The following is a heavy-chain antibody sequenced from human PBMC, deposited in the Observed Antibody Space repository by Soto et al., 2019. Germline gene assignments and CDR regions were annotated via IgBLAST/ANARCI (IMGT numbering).Heavy chain of an antibody. Sequence: QVQLQESGPGLVKPSGTLSLTCGVFGGSISNSNWWTWVRQPPGKGREWIGEIYHSGSTNYNSSLMSRVTISLDKVNNQFSLKLTSVTAADTAVDSCAHRPIVGAAIWGQGTLVTVSS. CDR3: AHRPIVGAAI. V-gene: IGHV4-4*02. D-gene: IGHD1-26*01. CDR1: GGSISNSNW. CDR2: IYHSGST. J-gene: IGHJ4*02.